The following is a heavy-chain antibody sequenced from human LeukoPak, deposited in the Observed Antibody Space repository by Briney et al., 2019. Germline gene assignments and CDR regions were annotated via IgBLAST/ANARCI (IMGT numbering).Heavy chain of an antibody. J-gene: IGHJ6*03. CDR3: ARVDGYMDV. V-gene: IGHV4-38-2*02. Sequence: PSETLSLTCTVSDYSISSGYYWGWIRQPPGKGLEWIGEINHSGNTNYNPSLKSRVTISVDTSKIQFSLRLSSVTAADTAVYYCARVDGYMDVWGKGTTVTVSS. CDR1: DYSISSGYY. CDR2: INHSGNT. D-gene: IGHD2-8*01.